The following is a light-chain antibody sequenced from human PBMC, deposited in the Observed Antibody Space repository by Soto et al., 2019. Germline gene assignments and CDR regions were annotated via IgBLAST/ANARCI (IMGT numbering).Light chain of an antibody. CDR2: DVF. CDR1: QSITYW. J-gene: IGKJ2*01. V-gene: IGKV1-5*01. Sequence: GDRVPITCRASQSITYWLAWYQQKPGRAPKLLIYDVFNLQSGVPSRFSGSGSGTEFTLTISTLQPDDSATYDCQQYHSFSFTFGQGTKLE. CDR3: QQYHSFSFT.